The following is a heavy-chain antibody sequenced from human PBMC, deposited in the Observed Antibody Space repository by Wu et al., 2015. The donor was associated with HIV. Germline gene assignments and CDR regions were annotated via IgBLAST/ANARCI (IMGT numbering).Heavy chain of an antibody. Sequence: QVQLVQSGAEVKKPGASMKVSCKVSGYFLSKLSMHWVRQAPGKGLEWMGGFDPGDGETVYARKFQGRVTMIEDISTDIAYMELNSLSSEDTAVYYCATGILGALDIWGQGTMVTVSS. CDR3: ATGILGALDI. J-gene: IGHJ3*02. V-gene: IGHV1-24*01. D-gene: IGHD7-27*01. CDR2: FDPGDGET. CDR1: GYFLSKLS.